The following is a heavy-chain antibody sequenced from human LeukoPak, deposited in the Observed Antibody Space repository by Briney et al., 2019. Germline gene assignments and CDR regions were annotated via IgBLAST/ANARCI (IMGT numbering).Heavy chain of an antibody. CDR1: GFTFSSYG. V-gene: IGHV3-33*01. CDR2: IWYDGSNK. CDR3: ARDQASITMVRGVNWFDL. Sequence: GRSLRLSCAASGFTFSSYGMHWVRQAPGKGLEWVAVIWYDGSNKYYADSMKGRFTISRDNSKNTLYLQMNSLRAEDTAVYYCARDQASITMVRGVNWFDLWGQGTLVTVSS. J-gene: IGHJ5*02. D-gene: IGHD3-10*01.